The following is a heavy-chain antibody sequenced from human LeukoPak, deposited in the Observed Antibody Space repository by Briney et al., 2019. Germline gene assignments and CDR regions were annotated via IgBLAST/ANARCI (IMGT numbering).Heavy chain of an antibody. CDR3: AKDVEWFGELFFDY. CDR1: GFTFSSYA. J-gene: IGHJ4*02. Sequence: PGGSLRLSCAASGFTFSSYAMSWVRQAPGKGLEWVSTISDNGINTFYADSVKGRFTISRDNSKNTLYLQMNSLRAEDTAVYYCAKDVEWFGELFFDYWGQGTLVTVSS. CDR2: ISDNGINT. D-gene: IGHD3-10*01. V-gene: IGHV3-23*01.